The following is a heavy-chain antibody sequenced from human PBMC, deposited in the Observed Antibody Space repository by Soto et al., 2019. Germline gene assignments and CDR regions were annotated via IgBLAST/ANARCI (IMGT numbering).Heavy chain of an antibody. CDR1: GGSISSGGYY. CDR2: IYYSGST. J-gene: IGHJ6*02. Sequence: QVQLQESGPGLVKPSQTLSLTCTVSGGSISSGGYYWSWIRQHPGKGLEWIGYIYYSGSTYYNPSLKSRVTISVDPSKNQFSLKLSSVTAADTAVYYCARERNYDSSGYSYYYGMDVWGQGTTVTVSS. V-gene: IGHV4-31*03. CDR3: ARERNYDSSGYSYYYGMDV. D-gene: IGHD3-22*01.